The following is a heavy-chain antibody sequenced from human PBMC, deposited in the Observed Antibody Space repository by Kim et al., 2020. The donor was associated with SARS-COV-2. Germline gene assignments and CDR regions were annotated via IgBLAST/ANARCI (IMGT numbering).Heavy chain of an antibody. CDR1: GFIFSNSA. Sequence: GGSLRLSCATSGFIFSNSAMSWVRQAPGKGLEWVASLSGSGGSTYYLDSVKGRFTISRDNSNNMLYLHMNSLRVDDTAVYYCAKVDGIVGPTIFDYWGQGSLVTVSS. CDR3: AKVDGIVGPTIFDY. V-gene: IGHV3-23*01. CDR2: LSGSGGST. J-gene: IGHJ4*02. D-gene: IGHD1-26*01.